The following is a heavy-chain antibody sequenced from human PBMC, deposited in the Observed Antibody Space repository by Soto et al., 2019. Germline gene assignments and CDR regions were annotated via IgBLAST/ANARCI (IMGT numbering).Heavy chain of an antibody. J-gene: IGHJ5*02. CDR1: GYTLSGAA. CDR3: TKYSGSPSIPAA. CDR2: IANKAEDYAA. D-gene: IGHD1-26*01. Sequence: PGGSLRLSCAASGYTLSGAAIHWVRQASGKGLEWVGRIANKAEDYAATYGESVEGRFTISRDDSQNMAYLQLNSLKTEDTAVYYCTKYSGSPSIPAASGQGTLVTVSS. V-gene: IGHV3-73*01.